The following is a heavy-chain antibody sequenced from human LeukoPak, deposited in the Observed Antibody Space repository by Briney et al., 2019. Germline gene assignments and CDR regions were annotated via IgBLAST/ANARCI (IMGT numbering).Heavy chain of an antibody. CDR3: ARDPNGDYIGAFEF. CDR2: ISGSGGGT. Sequence: GGSLRLSCEASGFTFSRYAMIWVRQAPGKGLEWVSAISGSGGGTQYADSVKGRFTIARDNSGNTLYLQMNSLRAEDTAVYYCARDPNGDYIGAFEFWGQGTMVTVSS. D-gene: IGHD4-17*01. CDR1: GFTFSRYA. V-gene: IGHV3-23*01. J-gene: IGHJ3*01.